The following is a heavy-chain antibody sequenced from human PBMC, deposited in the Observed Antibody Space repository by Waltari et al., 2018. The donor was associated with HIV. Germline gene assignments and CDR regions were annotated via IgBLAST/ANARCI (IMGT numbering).Heavy chain of an antibody. Sequence: QVQLQESGPGLVKPSQTLSLTCTVPSGSIPRGNYYWSWIRQPAGKGLGWIGRVYTSGSTNYNPSLKNRVTISIDTSRNQFSLRLSSVAAADTAVYYCARALDYYESGSFPLWFFDVWGRGTLVTVSS. CDR1: SGSIPRGNYY. CDR2: VYTSGST. CDR3: ARALDYYESGSFPLWFFDV. V-gene: IGHV4-61*02. D-gene: IGHD3-10*01. J-gene: IGHJ2*01.